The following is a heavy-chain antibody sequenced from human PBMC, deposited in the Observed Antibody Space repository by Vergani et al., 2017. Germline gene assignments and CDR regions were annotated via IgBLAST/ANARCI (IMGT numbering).Heavy chain of an antibody. CDR2: TWYDGNNK. CDR3: ARDLRLLYNRFDP. Sequence: VQLVESGGGVVQPGRSLRLPCAASGFTFNQYGMHWVRQAPGKGLEWVAVTWYDGNNKQYADSVKGRFTISRDNSKSTMYLQMNSLRDEDTGVYYCARDLRLLYNRFDPWGQGTLVTVSS. CDR1: GFTFNQYG. J-gene: IGHJ5*02. D-gene: IGHD1-14*01. V-gene: IGHV3-33*01.